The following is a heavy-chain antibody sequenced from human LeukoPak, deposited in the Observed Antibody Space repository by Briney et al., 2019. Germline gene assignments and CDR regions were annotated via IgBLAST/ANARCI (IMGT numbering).Heavy chain of an antibody. CDR3: ARDISNWNDGPDSDNGMDV. V-gene: IGHV1-18*01. D-gene: IGHD1-20*01. CDR1: GYTFTNYG. J-gene: IGHJ6*02. Sequence: ASVKVSCKASGYTFTNYGFTWVRQAPGQGLEWMGWISAPGANSIYALKLNDRITMTTDTSTNTAYLELRSLSPDDSAVYYCARDISNWNDGPDSDNGMDVWGQGTTVTVSS. CDR2: ISAPGANS.